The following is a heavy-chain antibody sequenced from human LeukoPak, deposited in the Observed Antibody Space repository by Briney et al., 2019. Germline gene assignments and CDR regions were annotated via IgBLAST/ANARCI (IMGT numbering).Heavy chain of an antibody. CDR3: AGDPEDIVVVPAAIGRWDAAFDI. CDR2: ISAYNGNT. Sequence: GASVKVSCKASGYTFTSYGISWVRQAPGQGLEWMGWISAYNGNTNYAQKLQGRVTMTTDTSTSTAYMELRSLRSDDTAVYYCAGDPEDIVVVPAAIGRWDAAFDIWGQGTMVTVSS. J-gene: IGHJ3*02. D-gene: IGHD2-2*02. V-gene: IGHV1-18*01. CDR1: GYTFTSYG.